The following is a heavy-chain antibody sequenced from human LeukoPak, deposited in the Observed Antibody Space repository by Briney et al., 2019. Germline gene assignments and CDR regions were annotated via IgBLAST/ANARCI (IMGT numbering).Heavy chain of an antibody. CDR2: IFHSGST. D-gene: IGHD2-2*02. V-gene: IGHV4-4*02. CDR1: GGSISSQNW. J-gene: IGHJ5*02. Sequence: SETLSLTCAVSGGSISSQNWWSWVRQPPGKRLEWIGEIFHSGSTHYNPSLKSRVTISVDKSKNQFSLNLSSVAAADTAVYYCAKGDIPNWFDPWGQGTLVTVSS. CDR3: AKGDIPNWFDP.